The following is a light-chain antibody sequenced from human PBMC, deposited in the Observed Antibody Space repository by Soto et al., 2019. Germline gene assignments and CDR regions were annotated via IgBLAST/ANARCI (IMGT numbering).Light chain of an antibody. CDR2: ENK. CDR1: SGSIANNY. CDR3: QSYDADFVR. Sequence: NFMLPQPHSVSESPGQTVTISCTRSSGSIANNYVQWYQQRPGSAPTTVIYENKLRPSGGPGRFSGSTDASSNSASLTISGLQTEDEADDYCQSYDADFVRFGGGTKLTVL. V-gene: IGLV6-57*04. J-gene: IGLJ2*01.